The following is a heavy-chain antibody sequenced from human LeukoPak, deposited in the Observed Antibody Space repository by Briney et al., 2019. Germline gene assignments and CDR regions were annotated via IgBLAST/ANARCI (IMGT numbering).Heavy chain of an antibody. CDR2: ISGSAEST. CDR1: GFTFSDYA. CDR3: AKDHMTSEDY. J-gene: IGHJ4*02. V-gene: IGHV3-23*01. Sequence: GGSLRLSCAASGFTFSDYAMAWIRQPPGKGLEWVSTISGSAESTYYAASVKGRFTISRDNSKNTVYLQLNSLRADDTAIYYCAKDHMTSEDYWGQGTLVTVSS.